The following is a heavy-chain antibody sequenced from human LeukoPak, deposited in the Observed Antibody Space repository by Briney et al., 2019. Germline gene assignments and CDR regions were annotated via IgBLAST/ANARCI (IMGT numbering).Heavy chain of an antibody. V-gene: IGHV3-64*01. Sequence: GGSLRLSCAASGFTFSSYAMHWVRQAPGKGLEYVSAISSNGGSTYYANSVKGRFTISRDNSKNTLYLQMGSLRAEDMAVYYCARRPEPFIAAANDAFDIWGQGTMVTVSS. J-gene: IGHJ3*02. CDR2: ISSNGGST. CDR1: GFTFSSYA. D-gene: IGHD6-13*01. CDR3: ARRPEPFIAAANDAFDI.